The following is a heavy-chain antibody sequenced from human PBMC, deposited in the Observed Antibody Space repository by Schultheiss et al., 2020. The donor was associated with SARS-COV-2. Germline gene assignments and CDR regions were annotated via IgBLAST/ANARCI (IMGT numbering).Heavy chain of an antibody. D-gene: IGHD6-13*01. J-gene: IGHJ6*02. CDR2: IKQDGSEK. V-gene: IGHV3-7*01. CDR1: GFTFSSYS. Sequence: GGSLRLSCAASGFTFSSYSMNWVRQAPGKGLEWVANIKQDGSEKYYVDSVKGRFTISRDNAKNSLYLQMNSLRAEDTAVYYCARDDSSSSYYYYYYGMDVWGQGTTVTVSS. CDR3: ARDDSSSSYYYYYYGMDV.